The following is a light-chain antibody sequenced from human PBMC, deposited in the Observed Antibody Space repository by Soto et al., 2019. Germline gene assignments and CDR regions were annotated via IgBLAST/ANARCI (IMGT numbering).Light chain of an antibody. Sequence: IQLTQSPSSLSASVGDRVTITCRASQDINSWLTWYQQKPGKAPKVLIYIASRLQIGVPSRFSGRGSGTDFSLTISNLQPEDFATYFCQQSKSFPLTFGGGTKVDIK. CDR2: IAS. V-gene: IGKV1-12*01. CDR3: QQSKSFPLT. J-gene: IGKJ4*01. CDR1: QDINSW.